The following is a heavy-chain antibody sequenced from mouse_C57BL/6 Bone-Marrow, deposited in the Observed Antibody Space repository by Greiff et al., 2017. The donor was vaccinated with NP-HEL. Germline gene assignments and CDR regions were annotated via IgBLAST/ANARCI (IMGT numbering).Heavy chain of an antibody. V-gene: IGHV1-64*01. CDR1: GYTFTSYW. J-gene: IGHJ4*01. CDR3: ARRRIYYGSSPYAMDY. Sequence: QVQLQQPGAELVKPGASVKLSCKASGYTFTSYWMHWVKQRPGQGLEWIGMIHPNSGSTNYNEKFKSKATLTVDKSSRTAYMQLSSLTSEDSAVYYCARRRIYYGSSPYAMDYWGQGTSVTVSS. D-gene: IGHD1-1*01. CDR2: IHPNSGST.